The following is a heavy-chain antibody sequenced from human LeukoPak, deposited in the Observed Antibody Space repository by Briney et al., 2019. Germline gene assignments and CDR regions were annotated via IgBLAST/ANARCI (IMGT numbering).Heavy chain of an antibody. V-gene: IGHV3-9*01. J-gene: IGHJ3*02. D-gene: IGHD2-15*01. Sequence: PGGSLRLSCATSGFTFNDYAMYWVRQAPGKGLEWVSGMSWNSRSIAYAASVKARFTISRDNTKNTLYLQMNSLRAEDTAVYYCARDSLVRWVAAIAFDIWGQGTMVTVSS. CDR3: ARDSLVRWVAAIAFDI. CDR1: GFTFNDYA. CDR2: MSWNSRSI.